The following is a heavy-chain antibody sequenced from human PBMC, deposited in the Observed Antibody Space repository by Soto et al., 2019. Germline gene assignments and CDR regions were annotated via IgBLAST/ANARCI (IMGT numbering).Heavy chain of an antibody. J-gene: IGHJ4*02. D-gene: IGHD2-21*02. CDR3: AKDAVSGDGLWLVGD. CDR2: ISQTSTYT. Sequence: GGSLRLSCAASGFNFGRYSMSWVRQPPGKGLEWVSSISQTSTYTHYADSVEGRFTISRDDSTNTLYLQMNSLRAEDTAIYYCAKDAVSGDGLWLVGDWGQGTLVPVSS. V-gene: IGHV3-23*01. CDR1: GFNFGRYS.